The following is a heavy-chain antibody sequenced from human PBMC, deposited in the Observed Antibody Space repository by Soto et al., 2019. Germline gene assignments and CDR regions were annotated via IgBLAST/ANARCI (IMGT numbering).Heavy chain of an antibody. Sequence: EIMRVRWSVAGGSSVDLGYYCIRIRQSPGKGLEYIGSIYFTGSTFYDASLQSRVTMSLDTSENQFSLKLNSVTAADTAVYFCARHDYTSSVNYYFDFCGQGIVVSVYS. V-gene: IGHV4-39*01. CDR3: ARHDYTSSVNYYFDF. CDR1: GGSSVDLGYY. CDR2: IYFTGST. J-gene: IGHJ4*02. D-gene: IGHD3-16*01.